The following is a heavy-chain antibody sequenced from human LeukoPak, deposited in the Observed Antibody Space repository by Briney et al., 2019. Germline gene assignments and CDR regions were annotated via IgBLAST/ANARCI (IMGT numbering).Heavy chain of an antibody. J-gene: IGHJ4*02. CDR3: AKNDFDY. CDR2: ISWNSGSI. Sequence: PGRSLRLSCAASGFTFDDYAMHWVRQAPGKGLEWVSGISWNSGSIGYADSVKGRFTISRDNAKNSLYLQMNSLRAEDTALYYCAKNDFDYWGQGTLVTVSS. V-gene: IGHV3-9*01. CDR1: GFTFDDYA. D-gene: IGHD1-1*01.